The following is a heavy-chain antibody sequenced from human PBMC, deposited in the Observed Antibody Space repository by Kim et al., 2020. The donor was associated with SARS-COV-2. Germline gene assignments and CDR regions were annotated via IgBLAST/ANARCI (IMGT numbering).Heavy chain of an antibody. CDR2: INAGNGNT. CDR3: AREPGRSSGWFSS. Sequence: ASVKVSCKASGYTFTTYAIHWVRQAPGQRLEWMGWINAGNGNTKYSQKFQGRVTITRDTSASTAYMELSSLRSEYTAVYYCAREPGRSSGWFSSWGQGTLVTVSS. J-gene: IGHJ5*01. CDR1: GYTFTTYA. V-gene: IGHV1-3*01. D-gene: IGHD6-19*01.